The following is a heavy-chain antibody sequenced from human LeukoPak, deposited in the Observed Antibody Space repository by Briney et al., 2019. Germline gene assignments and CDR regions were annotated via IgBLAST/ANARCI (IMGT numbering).Heavy chain of an antibody. CDR1: GGSISSYY. J-gene: IGHJ6*03. D-gene: IGHD3-10*01. Sequence: SETLSLTCTVSGGSISSYYWSWIRQPPGKGLEWIGYIYYSGSTNYNPSLKSRVTISVDTSKNQFSLKLSSVTAADTAVYYCARQGITMVRGVITDYYYYYMDVWGKGTTVTISS. CDR2: IYYSGST. CDR3: ARQGITMVRGVITDYYYYYMDV. V-gene: IGHV4-59*01.